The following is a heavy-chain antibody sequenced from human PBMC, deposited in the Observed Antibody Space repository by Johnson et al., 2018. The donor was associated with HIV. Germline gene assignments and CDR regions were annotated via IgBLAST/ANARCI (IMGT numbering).Heavy chain of an antibody. V-gene: IGHV3-7*05. D-gene: IGHD5-24*01. CDR2: IKQDGSEK. J-gene: IGHJ3*02. Sequence: VQLVESGGGLVQPGGSLRLSCAASGFTFSNYWMTWVRQAPGKGLEWVANIKQDGSEKYYVDSVKGRFTISRDNSENTLYLQMNSLRAEDTAVYYCAREWLYGFDIWGQGTMVTVSS. CDR1: GFTFSNYW. CDR3: AREWLYGFDI.